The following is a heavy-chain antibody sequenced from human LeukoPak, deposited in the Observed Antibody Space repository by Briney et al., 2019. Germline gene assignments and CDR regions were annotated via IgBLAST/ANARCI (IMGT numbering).Heavy chain of an antibody. J-gene: IGHJ3*02. V-gene: IGHV4-59*04. CDR3: ARRGFCSSTSCNDGFDI. CDR1: GGSISSYY. CDR2: IYYSGST. Sequence: SETLSLTCTVSGGSISSYYWSWIRQPPGKGLEWIGYIYYSGSTYYNSSLKSRITMSVDTSKNQFSLKLTSVTAADTAVYYCARRGFCSSTSCNDGFDIWGQGTMVTVSS. D-gene: IGHD2-2*01.